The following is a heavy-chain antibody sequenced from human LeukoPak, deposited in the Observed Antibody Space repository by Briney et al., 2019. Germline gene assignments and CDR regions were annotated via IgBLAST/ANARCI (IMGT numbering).Heavy chain of an antibody. CDR1: GGSISSYY. D-gene: IGHD7-27*01. V-gene: IGHV3-23*01. CDR2: ISASGGSA. Sequence: ETLSLTCTVSGGSISSYYWSWIRQPPGKGLEWVSAISASGGSAYYADSVKGRFTISRDNSKNTVYLQMNSLRAEDTAVYYCAKDFGVTGGSKVSDYWGQGTLVTVSS. CDR3: AKDFGVTGGSKVSDY. J-gene: IGHJ4*02.